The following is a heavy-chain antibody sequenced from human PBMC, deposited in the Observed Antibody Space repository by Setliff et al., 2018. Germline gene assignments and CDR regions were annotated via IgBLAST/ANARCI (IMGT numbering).Heavy chain of an antibody. J-gene: IGHJ6*02. Sequence: GSLRLSCTASGLSYINDWVSWVRQAPGKGLEWLASINPHGSEKYYADSVKGRFTISRDNAKNSLSLQMNSLRTEDTAVYYCARDGVFYAMDFWGQGTTVTVSS. CDR2: INPHGSEK. CDR1: GLSYINDW. D-gene: IGHD3-10*01. CDR3: ARDGVFYAMDF. V-gene: IGHV3-7*01.